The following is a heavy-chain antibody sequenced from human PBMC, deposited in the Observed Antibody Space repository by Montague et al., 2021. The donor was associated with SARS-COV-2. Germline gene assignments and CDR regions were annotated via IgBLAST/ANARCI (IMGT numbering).Heavy chain of an antibody. CDR2: IKPDGTST. V-gene: IGHV3-74*01. D-gene: IGHD3-10*01. J-gene: IGHJ4*02. Sequence: SLRLSCAASGFTFRSYRMHWVRQVPGRGPVWVSRIKPDGTSTNYAASVKGRFTISRDNAKNTLSLQMNNLRAEDTAVYYCVRPLWFGDSDYFFGSWGQGTLVTVSS. CDR1: GFTFRSYR. CDR3: VRPLWFGDSDYFFGS.